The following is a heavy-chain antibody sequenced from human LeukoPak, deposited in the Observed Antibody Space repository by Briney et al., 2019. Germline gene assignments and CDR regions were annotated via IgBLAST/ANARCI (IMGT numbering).Heavy chain of an antibody. CDR2: IYYSGST. Sequence: SETLSLTCTVSGGPISSYYWSWIRQPPGKRLEWIGYIYYSGSTNYNPSLKSRVTMSVDTSKNQFSLKLSSVTAADTAVYYCARLSGQWLWGQGTLVTVSS. CDR3: ARLSGQWL. D-gene: IGHD6-19*01. CDR1: GGPISSYY. J-gene: IGHJ4*02. V-gene: IGHV4-59*01.